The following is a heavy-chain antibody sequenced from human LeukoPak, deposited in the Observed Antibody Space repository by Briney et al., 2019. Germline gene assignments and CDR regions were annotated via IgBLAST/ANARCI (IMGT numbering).Heavy chain of an antibody. D-gene: IGHD6-13*01. CDR3: ARLRAAAGPYYFDY. CDR1: GGSISSFY. CDR2: IYTSGTT. Sequence: PSETLSLTCAVSGGSISSFYWSWIRQPAGKGLEWIGRIYTSGTTNYNPSLKSRVTMSVDTSKNQFSLKLSSVTAVDTAVYYCARLRAAAGPYYFDYWGQGTLATVSS. V-gene: IGHV4-4*07. J-gene: IGHJ4*02.